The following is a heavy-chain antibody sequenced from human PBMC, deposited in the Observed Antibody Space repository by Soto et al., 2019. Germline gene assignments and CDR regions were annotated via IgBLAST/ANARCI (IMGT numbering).Heavy chain of an antibody. CDR2: IYHSGTT. J-gene: IGHJ6*02. CDR1: GGSITTHTW. CDR3: ATRGVLFFGEAYYYGMDV. V-gene: IGHV4-4*03. Sequence: KLPETLSLTCAVAGGSITTHTWWNWVRQSPGKGLEWIGEIYHSGTTNYNPSLKGRVTISVDQSKNQFSLKLDSVTAADTAVYYCATRGVLFFGEAYYYGMDVWGQGTTVTVSS. D-gene: IGHD3-10*01.